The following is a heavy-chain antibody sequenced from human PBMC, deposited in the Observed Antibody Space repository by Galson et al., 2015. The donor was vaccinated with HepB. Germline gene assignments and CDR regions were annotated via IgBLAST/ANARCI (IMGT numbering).Heavy chain of an antibody. CDR2: ISISSRTI. CDR3: ARVSSPVLAFDL. D-gene: IGHD1-14*01. J-gene: IGHJ3*01. Sequence: SLRLSCAASGFTLSTYNMNWVRQAPGKGLEWVSYISISSRTIYYADSVKGRFTISRDNVNNSLSLHMTGLRDDDTAIYYCARVSSPVLAFDLWGQGTMVTVSS. CDR1: GFTLSTYN. V-gene: IGHV3-48*02.